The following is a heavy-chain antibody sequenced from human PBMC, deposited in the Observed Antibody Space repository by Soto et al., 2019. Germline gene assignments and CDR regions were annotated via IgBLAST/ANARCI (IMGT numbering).Heavy chain of an antibody. CDR2: TYYRSKWYN. V-gene: IGHV6-1*01. J-gene: IGHJ4*02. CDR3: ARDELRYYYDSSGSTEAFDY. D-gene: IGHD3-22*01. Sequence: PSQTLSLTCAISGDSVSSNSAAWNWIRQSPSRGLEWLGRTYYRSKWYNDYAVSVKSRITINPDTSKNQFSLQLNSVTPEDTAVYYCARDELRYYYDSSGSTEAFDYWGQGTLVTVSS. CDR1: GDSVSSNSAA.